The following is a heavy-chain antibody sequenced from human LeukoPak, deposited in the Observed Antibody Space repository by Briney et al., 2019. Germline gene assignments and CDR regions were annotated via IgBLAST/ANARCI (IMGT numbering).Heavy chain of an antibody. V-gene: IGHV3-48*02. CDR1: GFTFSSYS. CDR2: ITSSSSDI. Sequence: GGSLRLSCAASGFTFSSYSMNWVRQAPGKGLEWVAYITSSSSDIYYADSVKGRFTISRDNGKNSLYLQMNSLRDEDTAVYYCARGMRGYANFDIWGQGTLVTVPS. D-gene: IGHD3-3*01. CDR3: ARGMRGYANFDI. J-gene: IGHJ4*02.